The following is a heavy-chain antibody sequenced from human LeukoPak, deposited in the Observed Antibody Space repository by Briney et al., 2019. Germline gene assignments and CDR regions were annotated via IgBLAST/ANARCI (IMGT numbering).Heavy chain of an antibody. CDR3: AKDRVVVPAAIWPKDAFDI. CDR2: ISSSGGST. D-gene: IGHD2-2*02. V-gene: IGHV3-23*01. J-gene: IGHJ3*02. Sequence: GGSLRLSCAASGFTFSSYAMRWVRQAPGKGLEWVSAISSSGGSTYYADSVKGRFTISRDNSKNTLYLQMNSLRAEDTAVYYCAKDRVVVPAAIWPKDAFDIWGQGTMVTVSS. CDR1: GFTFSSYA.